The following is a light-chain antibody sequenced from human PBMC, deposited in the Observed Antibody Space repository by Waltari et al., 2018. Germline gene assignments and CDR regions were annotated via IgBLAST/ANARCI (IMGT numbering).Light chain of an antibody. CDR3: YQYRNWPRT. Sequence: EIVLTQSPGILSLSPGERAVLSCRASHSVSSNYLAWYQQKPGQAPRLLIYDASTRATGVPPRFSGSGSGTEFTLTISSLQSEDFAVYYCYQYRNWPRTFGQGTKVEIK. V-gene: IGKV3-15*01. CDR1: HSVSSN. J-gene: IGKJ1*01. CDR2: DAS.